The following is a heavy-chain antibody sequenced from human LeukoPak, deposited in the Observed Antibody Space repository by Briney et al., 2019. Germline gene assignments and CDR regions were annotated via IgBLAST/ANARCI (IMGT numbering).Heavy chain of an antibody. Sequence: PGGSLRLSCVASGFTFCSYEMNWVRQAPGKGLEWVAYISSDGSIKYHAGPVQGRFTISRDNAKNSVYLQMNSLRADDTAIYYCASGKYDRSGYYYMWGQGSLVTVSS. V-gene: IGHV3-48*03. D-gene: IGHD3-22*01. CDR3: ASGKYDRSGYYYM. J-gene: IGHJ4*02. CDR2: ISSDGSIK. CDR1: GFTFCSYE.